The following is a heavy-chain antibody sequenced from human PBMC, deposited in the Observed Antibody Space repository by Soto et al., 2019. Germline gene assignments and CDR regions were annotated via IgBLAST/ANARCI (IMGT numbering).Heavy chain of an antibody. Sequence: SETLSLTCTVSGGSISSSSYYWGWIRQPPGKGLEWIGSIYYSGSTYYNPSLKSRVTISVDTSKNQFSLKLSSVTAADTAVYYCARESVVVAAKVYYGMDVWGQGTTVTVSS. CDR1: GGSISSSSYY. J-gene: IGHJ6*02. CDR3: ARESVVVAAKVYYGMDV. D-gene: IGHD2-15*01. CDR2: IYYSGST. V-gene: IGHV4-39*02.